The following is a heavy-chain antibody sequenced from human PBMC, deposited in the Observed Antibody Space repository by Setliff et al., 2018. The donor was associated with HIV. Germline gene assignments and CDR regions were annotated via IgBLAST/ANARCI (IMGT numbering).Heavy chain of an antibody. V-gene: IGHV1-8*02. CDR2: MNPNSGNT. D-gene: IGHD6-13*01. CDR1: GYTFTNFG. CDR3: ASSWSRVPYYGMDV. J-gene: IGHJ6*02. Sequence: GASVKVSCKTSGYTFTNFGISWVRQAPGHGPEWMGWMNPNSGNTGYAPKLQGRVTMTRNTSISTACMELSSLRSDDTAVYYCASSWSRVPYYGMDVWGQGTTVTVSS.